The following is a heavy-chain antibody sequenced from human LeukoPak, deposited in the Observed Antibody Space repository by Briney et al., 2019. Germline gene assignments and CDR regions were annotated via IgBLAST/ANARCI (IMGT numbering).Heavy chain of an antibody. V-gene: IGHV3-48*04. J-gene: IGHJ4*02. Sequence: GGSLRLSCAASGFTFSSYSMNWVRQAPGKGLEWVSYISSSSNTIYYADSVKGRFTISRDNAKNSLYLQMNSLRAEDTAVYYCAGFWDILTGLLSNWGQGTLVTVSS. D-gene: IGHD3-9*01. CDR1: GFTFSSYS. CDR3: AGFWDILTGLLSN. CDR2: ISSSSNTI.